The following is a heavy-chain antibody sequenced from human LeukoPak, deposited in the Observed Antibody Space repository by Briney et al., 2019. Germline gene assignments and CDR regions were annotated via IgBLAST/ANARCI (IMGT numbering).Heavy chain of an antibody. Sequence: SSGKVSCKASGYTFTGYYMHWVRQAPGQGLEWMGWIHPNSGGTKYAQRFQGRVTVTRDTSISTVYMELSRLRSDDTAVYYCARWGKYYYDSSGYYYWGQGTLVSVSS. D-gene: IGHD3-22*01. CDR2: IHPNSGGT. V-gene: IGHV1-2*02. CDR1: GYTFTGYY. J-gene: IGHJ4*02. CDR3: ARWGKYYYDSSGYYY.